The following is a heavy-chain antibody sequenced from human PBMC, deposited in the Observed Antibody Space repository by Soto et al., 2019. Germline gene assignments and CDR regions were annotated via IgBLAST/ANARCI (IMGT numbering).Heavy chain of an antibody. CDR3: ARGRFLEWFLRQYAYYYYGMDV. CDR2: MNPNSGNT. CDR1: GYTFTIYD. Sequence: GASVKVSCKASGYTFTIYDINCVLQSTVQWLDGMGWMNPNSGNTGYAQKFRGRVTMTRNTSISTAYMELSSLRSEDTAVYYCARGRFLEWFLRQYAYYYYGMDVWGQGTTVTVS. J-gene: IGHJ6*02. D-gene: IGHD3-3*01. V-gene: IGHV1-8*01.